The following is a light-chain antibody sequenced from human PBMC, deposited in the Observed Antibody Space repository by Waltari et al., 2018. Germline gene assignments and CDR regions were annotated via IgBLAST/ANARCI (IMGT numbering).Light chain of an antibody. CDR1: QTVHNW. J-gene: IGKJ2*01. V-gene: IGKV1-5*03. CDR2: KTS. CDR3: QQYDAGST. Sequence: DIQMTQSPSTLSASVGDRVTIICRDRQTVHNWFAWYQQKPGAAPKLLIYKTSTLQSGVPSRFSGSGSGTEFTLTVSSLQPDDFATYYCQQYDAGSTFGQGTQLEI.